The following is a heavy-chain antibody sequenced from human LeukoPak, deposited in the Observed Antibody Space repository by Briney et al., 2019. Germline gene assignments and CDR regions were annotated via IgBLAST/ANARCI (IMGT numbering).Heavy chain of an antibody. J-gene: IGHJ4*02. D-gene: IGHD4-17*01. CDR2: IRYDGTDK. Sequence: EAGGSLRPSCAASGFTFSGSGMHWVRQGPGKGLEWVAFIRYDGTDKYYADSVKGRFTISRDNSQSTLFLQMNSLRAEDTAVYYCASCPEHYGVFRRNYFDYWGQGTLVTVSS. CDR1: GFTFSGSG. V-gene: IGHV3-30*02. CDR3: ASCPEHYGVFRRNYFDY.